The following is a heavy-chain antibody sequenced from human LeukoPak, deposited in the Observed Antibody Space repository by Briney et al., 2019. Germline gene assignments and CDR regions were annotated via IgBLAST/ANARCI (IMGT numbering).Heavy chain of an antibody. CDR3: ARALVVVVAANYMDV. V-gene: IGHV1-8*01. Sequence: ASVKVSCKASGYTFTSYDINWVRQAKGQGVEWMGWMNPNSGNTGYAQKFQGRDNITRKTAKRKAYMELRSLRDEDTAVYYCARALVVVVAANYMDVWGKGTTVTVSS. CDR2: MNPNSGNT. D-gene: IGHD2-15*01. J-gene: IGHJ6*03. CDR1: GYTFTSYD.